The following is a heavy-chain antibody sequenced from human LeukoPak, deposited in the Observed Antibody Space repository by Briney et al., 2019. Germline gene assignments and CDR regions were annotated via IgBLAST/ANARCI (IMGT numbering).Heavy chain of an antibody. J-gene: IGHJ3*02. D-gene: IGHD3-16*01. CDR2: ISSGSHYI. CDR1: GFSFNAYT. Sequence: SGGSLRLSCAASGFSFNAYTMNWVRQAPGKGLEWVSSISSGSHYIYYADSVKGRFTISRDNAKNSLFLEMSSLRADDTAVYFCARDVEGGTFDIWGQGTTVTVSS. CDR3: ARDVEGGTFDI. V-gene: IGHV3-21*04.